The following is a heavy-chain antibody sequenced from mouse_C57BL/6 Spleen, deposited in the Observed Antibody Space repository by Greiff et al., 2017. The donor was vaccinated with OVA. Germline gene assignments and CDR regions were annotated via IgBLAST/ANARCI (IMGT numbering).Heavy chain of an antibody. Sequence: VQLQQSGPELVKPGASVKMSCKASGYTFTDYYMNWVKQSPGKSLEWIGDINPKNGGTSYNQKFKGKATLTVDKSSSTAYMELRSLTSEDSAVYYCARGRYDYDYAALAYWGQGTLVTVSA. V-gene: IGHV1-26*01. D-gene: IGHD2-4*01. CDR3: ARGRYDYDYAALAY. CDR1: GYTFTDYY. J-gene: IGHJ3*01. CDR2: INPKNGGT.